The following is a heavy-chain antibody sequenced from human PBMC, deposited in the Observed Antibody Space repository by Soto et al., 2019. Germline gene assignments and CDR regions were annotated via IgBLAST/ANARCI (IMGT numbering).Heavy chain of an antibody. D-gene: IGHD6-19*01. J-gene: IGHJ4*02. V-gene: IGHV1-69*02. CDR3: ARGVAVAGTTFDY. CDR1: GGTFSSYT. Sequence: QVQLVQSGAEVKKPGSSVKVSCKASGGTFSSYTISWVRQAPGQGLEWMGRIIPILGIANYAQKFQGRVTITADKSTSTAYRELSSLRSEDTAVYYCARGVAVAGTTFDYWGQGTLVAVSS. CDR2: IIPILGIA.